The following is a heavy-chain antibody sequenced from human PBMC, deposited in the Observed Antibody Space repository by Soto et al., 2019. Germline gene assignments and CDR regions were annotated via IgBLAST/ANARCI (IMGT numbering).Heavy chain of an antibody. D-gene: IGHD5-18*01. CDR3: ATRSMDTAMVQNAFDI. Sequence: AVKVSCKASGGTFSSYAISWVRQAPGQGLEWMGGIIPIFGTANYAQKFQGRVTITADESTSTAYMELSSLRSEDTAVYYCATRSMDTAMVQNAFDIWGQGTMVTVSS. CDR1: GGTFSSYA. J-gene: IGHJ3*02. CDR2: IIPIFGTA. V-gene: IGHV1-69*13.